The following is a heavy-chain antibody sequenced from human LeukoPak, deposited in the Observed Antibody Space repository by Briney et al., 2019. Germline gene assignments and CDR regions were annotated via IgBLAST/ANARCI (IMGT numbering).Heavy chain of an antibody. D-gene: IGHD1-1*01. CDR3: AGEERLRFDP. V-gene: IGHV4-59*01. CDR2: IYYSGST. CDR1: GGSISGSY. J-gene: IGHJ5*02. Sequence: SETLSLTCNVSGGSISGSYWSWIRQPPGKGLEWIGYIYYSGSTNYNPSLQSRVTISVDTSKNQFSLKLSSVTAADTAVYYCAGEERLRFDPWGQGTLVTVSS.